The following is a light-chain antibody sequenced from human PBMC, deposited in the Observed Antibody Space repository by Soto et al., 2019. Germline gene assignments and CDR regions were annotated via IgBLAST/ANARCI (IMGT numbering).Light chain of an antibody. Sequence: QSVLTQPPSVSGAPGQRVTISCTGSSSNIGAGYDVHWYQQLPGTAPKLLIYGNSNRPSGVPDRFSGSKSGTSASLAITGLQAEDEADYYCQSYDSSLTHTVFGGGTKLTV. CDR1: SSNIGAGYD. J-gene: IGLJ7*01. V-gene: IGLV1-40*01. CDR2: GNS. CDR3: QSYDSSLTHTV.